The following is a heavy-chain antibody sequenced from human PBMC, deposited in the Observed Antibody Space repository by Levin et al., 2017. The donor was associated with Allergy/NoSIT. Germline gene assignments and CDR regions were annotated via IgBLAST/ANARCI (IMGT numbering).Heavy chain of an antibody. CDR2: IKQDGSEK. J-gene: IGHJ1*01. Sequence: PGGSLRLSCAASGFTFSSYWMSWVRQAPGKGLEWVANIKQDGSEKYYVDSVKGRFTISRDNAKNSLYLQMNSLRAEDTAVYYCASYVDCGGDCYPEYFQHWGQGTLVTVSS. CDR3: ASYVDCGGDCYPEYFQH. V-gene: IGHV3-7*02. CDR1: GFTFSSYW. D-gene: IGHD2-21*02.